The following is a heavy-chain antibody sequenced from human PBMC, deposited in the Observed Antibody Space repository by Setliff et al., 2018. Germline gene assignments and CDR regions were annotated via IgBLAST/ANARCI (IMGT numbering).Heavy chain of an antibody. D-gene: IGHD5-18*01. J-gene: IGHJ4*02. CDR3: ARGGYSYGLGGFPLDY. CDR1: GGSISRGSYD. Sequence: SETLSLTCTVSGGSISRGSYDWSWIRQPAGKGLEWIGRIYTSGSTDYNPSLKSRVTISVDTSKNQFSLRLSSVTAADTAVYYCARGGYSYGLGGFPLDYWGQGTLVTVSS. V-gene: IGHV4-61*02. CDR2: IYTSGST.